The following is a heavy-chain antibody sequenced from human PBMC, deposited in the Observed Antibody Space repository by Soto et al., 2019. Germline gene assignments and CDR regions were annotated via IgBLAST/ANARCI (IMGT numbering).Heavy chain of an antibody. Sequence: PSETLSLTCTVSGGSLSPNYWTWIRQPPGKGLEWVGYIYFGGTTSYNPSLRSRVTISLETSNSQFSLRLSSVTAADTAVYYCARLGAYCQSLGPWGPGSLVTVSS. V-gene: IGHV4-59*08. CDR1: GGSLSPNY. J-gene: IGHJ5*02. CDR2: IYFGGTT. CDR3: ARLGAYCQSLGP. D-gene: IGHD2-15*01.